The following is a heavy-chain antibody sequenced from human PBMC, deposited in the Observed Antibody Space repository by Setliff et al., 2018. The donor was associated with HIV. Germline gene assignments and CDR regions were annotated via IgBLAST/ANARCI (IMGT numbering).Heavy chain of an antibody. CDR1: GFTFSRYA. Sequence: HPGGSLRLSCAASGFTFSRYAMSWVRQAPGKGLERVSSISGSGGSTYYAESVKGRFTISRDNSKNTLYLQMNSLRPEDTAVYYCAKTDSSSWLNPYNWFDPWGQGTLVTVSS. D-gene: IGHD6-13*01. J-gene: IGHJ5*02. V-gene: IGHV3-23*01. CDR3: AKTDSSSWLNPYNWFDP. CDR2: ISGSGGST.